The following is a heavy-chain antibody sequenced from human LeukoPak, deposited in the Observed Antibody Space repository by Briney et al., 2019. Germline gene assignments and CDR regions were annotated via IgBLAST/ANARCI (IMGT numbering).Heavy chain of an antibody. V-gene: IGHV3-30-3*01. CDR3: ARGGTAMVSPIDDY. D-gene: IGHD5-18*01. J-gene: IGHJ4*02. CDR2: ISYDGSNK. Sequence: GGSLRLSCAAPGFTFSSYAMHWVRQAPGKGLEWVAVISYDGSNKYYADSVKGRFTISRDNSKNTLYLQMNSLRAEDTAVYYCARGGTAMVSPIDDYWGQGTLVTVSS. CDR1: GFTFSSYA.